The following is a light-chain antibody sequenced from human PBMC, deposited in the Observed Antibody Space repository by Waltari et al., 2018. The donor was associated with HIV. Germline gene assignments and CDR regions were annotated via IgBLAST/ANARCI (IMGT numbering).Light chain of an antibody. CDR2: DVS. CDR1: SSDVGGYNY. V-gene: IGLV2-11*01. J-gene: IGLJ1*01. CDR3: CSYAGSYTFYV. Sequence: QSALTQPRSVSGSPGTAVTISCTRTSSDVGGYNYVSWYQQHPGKAPKLMIYDVSKRPSGVPDRFSGSKSGNTASLTISGLQAEDEADYYCCSYAGSYTFYVFGTGTKVTVL.